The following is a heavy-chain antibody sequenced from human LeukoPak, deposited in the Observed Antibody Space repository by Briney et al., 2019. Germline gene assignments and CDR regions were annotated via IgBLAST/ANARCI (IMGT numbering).Heavy chain of an antibody. Sequence: PGGSLRLSCAASGFTFSSYAMSWVRQAPGKGLEWVSAISGSGGSTYYADSVKGRFTISRDNAKNSLYLQMNSLRAEDTAVYYCARDPTGSSREDYWGQGTLVTVSS. V-gene: IGHV3-23*01. CDR1: GFTFSSYA. D-gene: IGHD6-6*01. CDR2: ISGSGGST. CDR3: ARDPTGSSREDY. J-gene: IGHJ4*02.